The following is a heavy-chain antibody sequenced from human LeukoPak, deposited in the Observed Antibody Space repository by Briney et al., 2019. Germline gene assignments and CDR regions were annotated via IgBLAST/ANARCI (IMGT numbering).Heavy chain of an antibody. CDR1: GGSFSGYY. V-gene: IGHV4-34*01. CDR3: ARTRIYYDSSGYRS. CDR2: INHSGST. Sequence: PSETLSLTCAVYGGSFSGYYWSWIRQPPGKGLEWIGEINHSGSTNYNPSLKSRVTISVDTSKNQFSLKLSSVTAADTAVYYCARTRIYYDSSGYRSWGQGTLVTVSS. J-gene: IGHJ5*02. D-gene: IGHD3-22*01.